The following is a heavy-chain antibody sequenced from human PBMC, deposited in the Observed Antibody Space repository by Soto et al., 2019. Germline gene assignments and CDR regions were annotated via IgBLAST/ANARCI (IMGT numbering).Heavy chain of an antibody. J-gene: IGHJ6*02. V-gene: IGHV1-69*01. CDR3: ATLSVGYCTNGVCPSVYDYYGMDV. CDR2: IIPIFGTA. Sequence: SVKVSCKSSGGTFSSYAISWVRQAPGQVLEWMGGIIPIFGTANYAQKFQGRVTITADESTSTAYMELSSLRSEDTAVYYCATLSVGYCTNGVCPSVYDYYGMDVWGQGTTVTAP. CDR1: GGTFSSYA. D-gene: IGHD2-8*01.